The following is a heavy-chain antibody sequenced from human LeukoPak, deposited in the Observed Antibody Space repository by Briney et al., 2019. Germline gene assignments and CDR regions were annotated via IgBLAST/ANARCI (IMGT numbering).Heavy chain of an antibody. V-gene: IGHV4-39*07. D-gene: IGHD6-19*01. CDR3: ARDRIAVAGAFDY. J-gene: IGHJ4*02. CDR1: GGSISSSSYY. Sequence: SETLSLTCTVSGGSISSSSYYWGWIRQPPGKGLEWIGSIYYSGSTYYNPSLKSRVTISVDTSKNQFSLKLSSVTAADTAVYYCARDRIAVAGAFDYWSQGTLVTVSS. CDR2: IYYSGST.